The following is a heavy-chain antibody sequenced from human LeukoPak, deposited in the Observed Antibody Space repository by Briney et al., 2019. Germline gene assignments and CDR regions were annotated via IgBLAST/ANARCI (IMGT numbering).Heavy chain of an antibody. J-gene: IGHJ4*02. V-gene: IGHV3-21*01. CDR3: AKGPLRGTAAAIDY. D-gene: IGHD2-2*01. Sequence: GGSLRLSCAASGFTFSSYSMNWVRQAPGKGLEWVSSITSSSSYIYYADSVKGRFTISRDISTDTLWLQMDSLRTEDTAVYYCAKGPLRGTAAAIDYWGQGTLVTVSS. CDR1: GFTFSSYS. CDR2: ITSSSSYI.